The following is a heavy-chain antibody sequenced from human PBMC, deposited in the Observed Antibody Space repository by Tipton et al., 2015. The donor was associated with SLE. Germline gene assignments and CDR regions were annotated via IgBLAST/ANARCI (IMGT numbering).Heavy chain of an antibody. CDR3: AGGMPSGGHNY. CDR2: IYYSGST. J-gene: IGHJ4*02. CDR1: GGSISSYY. D-gene: IGHD1-26*01. V-gene: IGHV4-59*01. Sequence: LRLSCTVSGGSISSYYWSWIRQPPGTGLEWIGYIYYSGSTNYNPSLKSRVTISVDTSKNQFSLELSSVTAADTAVYYCAGGMPSGGHNYWGQGTLVTVSP.